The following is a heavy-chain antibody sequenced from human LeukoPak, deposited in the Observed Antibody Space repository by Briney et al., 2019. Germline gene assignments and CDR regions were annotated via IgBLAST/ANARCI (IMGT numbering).Heavy chain of an antibody. D-gene: IGHD2-2*01. CDR2: ISGSGGNT. Sequence: GGSLRLSCSASGFTFSSYAMSWVRQAPGKGLEWVSGISGSGGNTYYADSVKGRFTISRDNSKNTLYLQMNSLGAEDTAIYYCAKAPFQLLPATAAVFDPWGQGTLVTVSS. V-gene: IGHV3-23*01. CDR1: GFTFSSYA. CDR3: AKAPFQLLPATAAVFDP. J-gene: IGHJ5*02.